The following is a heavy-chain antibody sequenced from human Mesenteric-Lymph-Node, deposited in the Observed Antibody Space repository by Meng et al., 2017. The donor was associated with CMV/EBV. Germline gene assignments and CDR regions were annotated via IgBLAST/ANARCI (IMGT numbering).Heavy chain of an antibody. V-gene: IGHV3-23*01. D-gene: IGHD2/OR15-2a*01. Sequence: GGSLRLSCAASGFTFSSSAMSWVRRAPVKGLEWVSAISGGGENTFYADSVKGRFTISRDNSKNTLFLQMNSLRVDDTALYYCARSFYGVGDPFDVWGQGAMVTVSS. J-gene: IGHJ3*01. CDR1: GFTFSSSA. CDR2: ISGGGENT. CDR3: ARSFYGVGDPFDV.